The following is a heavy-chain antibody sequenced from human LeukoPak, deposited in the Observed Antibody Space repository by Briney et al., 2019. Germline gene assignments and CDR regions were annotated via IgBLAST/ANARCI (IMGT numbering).Heavy chain of an antibody. CDR3: ASGGDV. J-gene: IGHJ6*02. V-gene: IGHV3-7*03. CDR1: GFTFSNYW. D-gene: IGHD3-16*01. CDR2: IKQDGSEK. Sequence: GGSLRLPCAASGFTFSNYWLSWVRQAPGKGLEWVANIKQDGSEKYYVDSVKGRFTISRDNAKNSLYLQMNSLRAEDTAVYYCASGGDVWGQGTTVTVSS.